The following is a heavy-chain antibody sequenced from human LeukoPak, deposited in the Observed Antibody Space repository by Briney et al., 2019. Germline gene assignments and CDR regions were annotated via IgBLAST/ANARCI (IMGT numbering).Heavy chain of an antibody. CDR3: ARPYYYDSRIDP. CDR1: GGSISSGDYY. D-gene: IGHD3-22*01. J-gene: IGHJ5*02. V-gene: IGHV4-30-4*01. CDR2: MYYSVST. Sequence: SETLSLNCTVSGGSISSGDYYWSWIRQPPGKGLEWIAYMYYSVSTYYNPSLKSRVTMSADTSKNQPSLKLSSVTAADTAVYYCARPYYYDSRIDPWGQGILVTVSS.